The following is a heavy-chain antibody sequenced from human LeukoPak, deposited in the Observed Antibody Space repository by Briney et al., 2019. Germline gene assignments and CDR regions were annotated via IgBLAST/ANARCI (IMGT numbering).Heavy chain of an antibody. Sequence: SVKVSCTASGGTFTSYAISWVRQAPGQGLEWMGGIIPIFGTANYAQKFQGRVTITADESTSTAYMELSSLRSEDTAVCYCARVAPYGSGSSYFDYWGQGTLVTVSS. CDR2: IIPIFGTA. V-gene: IGHV1-69*01. CDR1: GGTFTSYA. D-gene: IGHD3-10*01. CDR3: ARVAPYGSGSSYFDY. J-gene: IGHJ4*02.